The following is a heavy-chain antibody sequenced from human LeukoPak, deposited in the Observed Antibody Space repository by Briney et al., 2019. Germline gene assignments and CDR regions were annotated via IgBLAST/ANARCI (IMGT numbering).Heavy chain of an antibody. CDR1: GFTFSSYW. D-gene: IGHD4-17*01. J-gene: IGHJ5*02. CDR2: IKQDGSEK. CDR3: ARENYGDYLFSNWFDP. V-gene: IGHV3-7*01. Sequence: GGSLRLSCAASGFTFSSYWMSWVRQAPGKGLEWVANIKQDGSEKYYMDSVKGRFTISRDNAKNSLYLQMNSLRAEDTAVYYCARENYGDYLFSNWFDPWGQGTLVTVSS.